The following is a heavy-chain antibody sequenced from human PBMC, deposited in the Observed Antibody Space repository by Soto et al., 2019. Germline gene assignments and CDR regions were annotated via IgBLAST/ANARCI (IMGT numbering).Heavy chain of an antibody. V-gene: IGHV1-18*01. J-gene: IGHJ6*02. CDR1: GYTFTSYG. CDR2: ISAYNGNT. Sequence: GASVKVSCKASGYTFTSYGISWVRQAPGQGLEWMGWISAYNGNTNYAQKLQGRVTMTTDTSTSTAYMELRSLRSDDTAVYYCARDRAGGTADYYYYGMDVWGQGTTVTVSS. CDR3: ARDRAGGTADYYYYGMDV. D-gene: IGHD2-15*01.